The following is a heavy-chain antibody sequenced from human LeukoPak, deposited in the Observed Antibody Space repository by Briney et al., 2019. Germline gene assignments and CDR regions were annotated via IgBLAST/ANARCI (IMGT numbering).Heavy chain of an antibody. V-gene: IGHV3-21*01. CDR1: GFTFSSYS. CDR3: ARGGLEGTYYDFSSPLDY. J-gene: IGHJ4*02. CDR2: ISSSSSYI. Sequence: GGSLRLSCAASGFTFSSYSMNWVRQAPGKGLEWVSSISSSSSYIYYADSVKGRFTISRDNAKNSLYLQMNSLRAADTSVYYFARGGLEGTYYDFSSPLDYWGQGPPVPVSP. D-gene: IGHD3-3*01.